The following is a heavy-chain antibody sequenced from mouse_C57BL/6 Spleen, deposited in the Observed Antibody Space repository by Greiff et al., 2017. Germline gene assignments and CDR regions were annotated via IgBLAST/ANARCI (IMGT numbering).Heavy chain of an antibody. V-gene: IGHV5-9*04. D-gene: IGHD3-1*01. CDR3: ARRSSCYPGYAY. J-gene: IGHJ3*01. CDR2: ISGGGGNT. CDR1: GYTFSSYT. Sequence: VQLQESGGGLVKPGGSLKLSCEASGYTFSSYTMSWVRQTPGKRLEWVATISGGGGNTYYPDSVKGRVTISGDNASNTLYLQLSSLTSEDSAVYYCARRSSCYPGYAYWGQGTLLTVSA.